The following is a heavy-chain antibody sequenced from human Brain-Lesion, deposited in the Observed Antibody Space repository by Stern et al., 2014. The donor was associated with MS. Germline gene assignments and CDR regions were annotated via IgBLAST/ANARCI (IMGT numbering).Heavy chain of an antibody. CDR1: GGSISSGGYY. V-gene: IGHV4-61*02. J-gene: IGHJ6*02. CDR3: ARGRVVPGFQYYATDV. Sequence: VQLVESGPGLVKPSQTLSLSCTVSGGSISSGGYYWSWIRQPAGKGLEWIGRIFNSGSTSYNPSLKGRVPISIDTPKTQFPLRLNSMTAADTAVYYCARGRVVPGFQYYATDVWGQGTTVIVSS. D-gene: IGHD2-2*01. CDR2: IFNSGST.